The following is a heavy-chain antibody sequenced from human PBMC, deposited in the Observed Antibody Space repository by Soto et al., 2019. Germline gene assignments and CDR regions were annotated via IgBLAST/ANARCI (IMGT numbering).Heavy chain of an antibody. CDR1: GFTFSSYC. CDR2: ISYDGSNK. V-gene: IGHV3-30*18. CDR3: AKDSEWELLGPNGIDV. J-gene: IGHJ6*02. Sequence: GGSLRLSCAASGFTFSSYCMHWVRQAPGKGLEWVAVISYDGSNKYYADSVKGRFTISRDNSKNTLYLQMNSLRAEDTAVYYCAKDSEWELLGPNGIDVWGQGTTVTVSS. D-gene: IGHD1-26*01.